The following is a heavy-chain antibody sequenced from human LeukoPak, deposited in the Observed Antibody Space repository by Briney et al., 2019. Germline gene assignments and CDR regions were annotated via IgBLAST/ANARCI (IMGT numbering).Heavy chain of an antibody. Sequence: PGGSLRLSCAASGFTFSSYWMGWVRQAPGKGLEWVANIKQDGSEEYYVDSVKGRFTISRDNAKNSLYLQMNSLRAEDTAVHYCARGLSRLDYWGQGTLVTVSS. V-gene: IGHV3-7*01. J-gene: IGHJ4*02. CDR1: GFTFSSYW. CDR2: IKQDGSEE. CDR3: ARGLSRLDY.